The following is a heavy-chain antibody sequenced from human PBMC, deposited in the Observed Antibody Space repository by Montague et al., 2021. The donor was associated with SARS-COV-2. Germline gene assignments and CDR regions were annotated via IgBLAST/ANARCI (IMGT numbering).Heavy chain of an antibody. V-gene: IGHV3-74*01. D-gene: IGHD2-21*02. Sequence: SVQGRFTITRDNAKNTLYLQMNSLRAEDTAVYYCARAYCGGDCYFYWYFDLWGRGTLVTVSS. CDR3: ARAYCGGDCYFYWYFDL. J-gene: IGHJ2*01.